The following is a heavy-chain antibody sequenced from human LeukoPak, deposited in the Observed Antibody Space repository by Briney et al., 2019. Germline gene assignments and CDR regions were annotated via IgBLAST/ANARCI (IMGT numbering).Heavy chain of an antibody. CDR3: GQDY. CDR2: INQDGSER. Sequence: GGSLRLSCAASGFTLSSYYMSWVRQAPGKGLEWVANINQDGSERNYVDSVKGRFTISRDNAKNSLYLQMNSLRVEDTAVYYCGQDYWGQGTLVAVSP. J-gene: IGHJ4*02. CDR1: GFTLSSYY. V-gene: IGHV3-7*01.